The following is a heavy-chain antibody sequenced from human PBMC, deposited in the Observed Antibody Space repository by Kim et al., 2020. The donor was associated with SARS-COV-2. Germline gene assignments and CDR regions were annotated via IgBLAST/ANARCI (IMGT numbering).Heavy chain of an antibody. CDR1: GFTFSSYA. CDR3: AKDDLVRGVIMPTYYFDY. D-gene: IGHD3-10*01. J-gene: IGHJ4*02. Sequence: GGSLRLSCAASGFTFSSYAMSWVRQAPGKGLEWVSAISGSGGSTYYADSVKGRFTISRDNSKNTLYLQMNSLRAEDMAVYYCAKDDLVRGVIMPTYYFDYWGQGTLVTVSS. V-gene: IGHV3-23*01. CDR2: ISGSGGST.